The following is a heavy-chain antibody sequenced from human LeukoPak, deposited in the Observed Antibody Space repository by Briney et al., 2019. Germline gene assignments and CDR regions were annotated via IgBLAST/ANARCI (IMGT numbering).Heavy chain of an antibody. V-gene: IGHV4-34*01. CDR2: INHSGST. CDR1: GESFSGYY. J-gene: IGHJ4*02. CDR3: ARAGGHYDILTGYYHY. D-gene: IGHD3-9*01. Sequence: SETLSLTCAVYGESFSGYYWSWIRQPPGKGLEWIGEINHSGSTNYNPSLKSRVTISVDTSKNQFSLKLSSVTAADTAVYYCARAGGHYDILTGYYHYWGQGTLVTVSS.